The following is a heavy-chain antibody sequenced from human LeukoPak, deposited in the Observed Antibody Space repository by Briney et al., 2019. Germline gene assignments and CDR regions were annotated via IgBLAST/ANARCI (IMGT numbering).Heavy chain of an antibody. Sequence: ASVKVSCKASGYTFTSYGISWVRQAPGQGLEWRGWISAYNGNTNYAQKLQGRVTMITDTSTSTAYMELRSLRSDDTAVYYCARDQERWLAEFQQAEYWGQGILVTVSS. V-gene: IGHV1-18*01. CDR2: ISAYNGNT. D-gene: IGHD5-24*01. CDR3: ARDQERWLAEFQQAEY. CDR1: GYTFTSYG. J-gene: IGHJ4*02.